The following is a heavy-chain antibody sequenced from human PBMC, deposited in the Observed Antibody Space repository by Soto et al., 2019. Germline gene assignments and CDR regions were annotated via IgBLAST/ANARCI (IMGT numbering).Heavy chain of an antibody. D-gene: IGHD1-26*01. V-gene: IGHV1-69*02. CDR3: ARAPPSEGGLNWFDP. J-gene: IGHJ5*02. Sequence: KVSCKASGGTFSSYTISWVRQAPGQGLEWMGRIIPILGIANYAQKFQGRVTITADKSTSTAYMELSSLRSEDTAVYYCARAPPSEGGLNWFDPWGQGTLVTVSS. CDR1: GGTFSSYT. CDR2: IIPILGIA.